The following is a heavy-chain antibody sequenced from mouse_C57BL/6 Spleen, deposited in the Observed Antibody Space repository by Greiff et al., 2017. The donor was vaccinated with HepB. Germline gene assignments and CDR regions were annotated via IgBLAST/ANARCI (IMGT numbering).Heavy chain of an antibody. D-gene: IGHD1-1*01. CDR1: GFTFSSYA. V-gene: IGHV5-4*01. CDR2: ISDGGSYT. CDR3: ARDSHYYGSSSDY. J-gene: IGHJ4*01. Sequence: EVMLVESGGGLVKPGGSLKLSCAASGFTFSSYAMSWVRQTPEKRLEWVATISDGGSYTYYPDNVKGRFTISRDNAKNNLYLQMSHLKSEDTAMYYCARDSHYYGSSSDYWGQGTSVTVSS.